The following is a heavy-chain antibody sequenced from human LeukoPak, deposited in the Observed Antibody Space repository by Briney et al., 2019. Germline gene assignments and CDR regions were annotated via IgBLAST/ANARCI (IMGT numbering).Heavy chain of an antibody. J-gene: IGHJ5*02. CDR3: AKGSPWYGSLPEWLDP. Sequence: GGSLRLSCAASGFTFSSYAMSWVRQAPGKGLEWVSAISGSGGSTYYADSVKGRFTISRDNSKNTLYLQMNSLRAEDTAVYYCAKGSPWYGSLPEWLDPWGQGTLVTVSS. V-gene: IGHV3-23*01. CDR1: GFTFSSYA. D-gene: IGHD6-13*01. CDR2: ISGSGGST.